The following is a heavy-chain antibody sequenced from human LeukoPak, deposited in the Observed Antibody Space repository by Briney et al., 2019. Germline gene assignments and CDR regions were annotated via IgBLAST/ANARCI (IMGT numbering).Heavy chain of an antibody. D-gene: IGHD2-15*01. J-gene: IGHJ4*02. CDR1: EYTFTSYY. V-gene: IGHV1-46*01. CDR2: INPSGGST. Sequence: ASVKVSCKASEYTFTSYYMHWVRQAPGQGLEWMGIINPSGGSTSYAQKFQGRVTMTRDMSTSTVYMELSSLRSEDTAVYYCARSPVKYCSGGSCYSVDYWGQGTLVTVSS. CDR3: ARSPVKYCSGGSCYSVDY.